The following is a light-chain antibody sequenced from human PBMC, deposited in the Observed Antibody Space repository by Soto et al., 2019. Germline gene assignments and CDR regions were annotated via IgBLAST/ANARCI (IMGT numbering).Light chain of an antibody. V-gene: IGKV3-20*01. CDR2: VAA. CDR3: RQYGSLPLT. CDR1: QSVSSNY. J-gene: IGKJ4*01. Sequence: EIVLTQSPDTLSLSPGERATLSCRASQSVSSNYLVRYQQKPGQAPRPLMYVAASRATGIPDRFSGSGSGTDFSLTISRLEPEDFAVYYCRQYGSLPLTFGGWTKVEIK.